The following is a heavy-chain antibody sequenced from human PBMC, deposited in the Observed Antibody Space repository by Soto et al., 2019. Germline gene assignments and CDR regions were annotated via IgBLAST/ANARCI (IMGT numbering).Heavy chain of an antibody. CDR3: AKVGGKLALRGYFDS. V-gene: IGHV3-9*01. D-gene: IGHD1-26*01. J-gene: IGHJ4*02. CDR2: ISWNSGSI. CDR1: GFTFEEYA. Sequence: EVQLVESGGGLVQPGRSLRLSCAASGFTFEEYAMHWVRQVPGKGLEWVSGISWNSGSIGYADSVKGRFTISRDNAKKSLFLLMNSLRAEDTALYYCAKVGGKLALRGYFDSWRQGTLVTVSS.